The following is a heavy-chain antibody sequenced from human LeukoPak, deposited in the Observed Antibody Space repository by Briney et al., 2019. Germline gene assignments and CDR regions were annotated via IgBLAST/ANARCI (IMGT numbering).Heavy chain of an antibody. CDR2: ISGAGGNT. CDR3: ARSEEVVVGASYYYGMDV. V-gene: IGHV3-11*03. CDR1: RFTFSDYY. J-gene: IGHJ6*02. Sequence: PGGSLRLSCAASRFTFSDYYMSWIRQARGKGLEWVSYISGAGGNTNYADSVKGRFTISRDNAKNSLYLQMISLRAEDTAVYYCARSEEVVVGASYYYGMDVWGQGTTVTVSS. D-gene: IGHD2-15*01.